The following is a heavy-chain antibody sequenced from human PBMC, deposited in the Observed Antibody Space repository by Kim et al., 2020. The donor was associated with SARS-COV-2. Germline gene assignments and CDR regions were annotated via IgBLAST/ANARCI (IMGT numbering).Heavy chain of an antibody. CDR1: GYTFTSSG. Sequence: ASVKVSCKTSGYTFTSSGITWVRQAPGQGLEWMGWISAHNGDTNYAQKFQGIVTVTTDTSTSTAYMELRSLRSDDTAMYYCARDYNYIVDYWGQGTQLTVSS. CDR3: ARDYNYIVDY. V-gene: IGHV1-18*01. J-gene: IGHJ4*02. CDR2: ISAHNGDT. D-gene: IGHD3-16*01.